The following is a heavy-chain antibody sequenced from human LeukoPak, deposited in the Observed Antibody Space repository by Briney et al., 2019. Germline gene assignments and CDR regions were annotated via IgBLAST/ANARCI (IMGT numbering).Heavy chain of an antibody. CDR1: GYTFTSYD. CDR3: ARDSYYYDSSGYYLFDY. CDR2: ISAYNGNT. V-gene: IGHV1-18*01. D-gene: IGHD3-22*01. Sequence: ASVKVSCKASGYTFTSYDISWVRQAPGQGLEWMGWISAYNGNTNYAQKLQGRVTMTTDTSTSTAYMELGSLRSDDTAVYYCARDSYYYDSSGYYLFDYWGQGTLVTVSS. J-gene: IGHJ4*02.